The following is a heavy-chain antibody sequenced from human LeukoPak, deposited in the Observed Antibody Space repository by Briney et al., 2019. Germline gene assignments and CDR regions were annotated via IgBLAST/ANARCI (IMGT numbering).Heavy chain of an antibody. V-gene: IGHV4-39*07. CDR1: GGSISSSSYY. CDR3: ARDVPRWGGRGWRVTDAFDI. CDR2: IYYSGSS. J-gene: IGHJ3*02. D-gene: IGHD6-19*01. Sequence: RTSETLSLTCTVSGGSISSSSYYWGWIRRPPGKGLEWIGNIYYSGSSYYNPSLKSRVTISVDTSKNQFSLNLTSVTAADTAIYYCARDVPRWGGRGWRVTDAFDIWGQGTMVTVSS.